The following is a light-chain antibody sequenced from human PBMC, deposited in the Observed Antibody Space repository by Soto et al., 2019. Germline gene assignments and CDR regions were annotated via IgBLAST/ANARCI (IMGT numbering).Light chain of an antibody. CDR2: TAS. J-gene: IGKJ4*01. CDR3: QQLNSYPLT. V-gene: IGKV1-9*01. Sequence: DIQLTQSPSFLSASVGDRVTIACRASQGVSSYLAWFQQRPGKAPKLLIYTASTLQSGVPSRFSVSGSGTEFTLTISSLQPEDFATYYCQQLNSYPLTFGGGTTVEIK. CDR1: QGVSSY.